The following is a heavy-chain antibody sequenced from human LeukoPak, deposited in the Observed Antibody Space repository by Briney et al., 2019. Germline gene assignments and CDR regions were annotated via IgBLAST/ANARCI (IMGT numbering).Heavy chain of an antibody. V-gene: IGHV4-59*01. CDR2: IYYSGST. CDR1: GGSISSYY. Sequence: SETLSLTCIVSGGSISSYYWSWIRQPPGKGLEWIGYIYYSGSTNYKPSLKSRVTISVATSKNQFSLRLSSVTAADTAVYYCARVGYSYGYRFDYWGQGTLVTVSS. CDR3: ARVGYSYGYRFDY. J-gene: IGHJ4*02. D-gene: IGHD5-18*01.